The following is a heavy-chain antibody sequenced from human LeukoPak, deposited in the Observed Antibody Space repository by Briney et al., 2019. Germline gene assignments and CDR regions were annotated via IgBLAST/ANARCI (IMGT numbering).Heavy chain of an antibody. Sequence: ASVKVSCKASGYTFTSYGISWVRQAPGQGLEWMGIINPSGGSTSYAQKFQGRVTMTRDTSTSTVYMELSSLRSEDTAVYYCARDRSPRRIAAAGTGNWFDPWGQGTLVTVSS. V-gene: IGHV1-46*01. D-gene: IGHD6-13*01. CDR1: GYTFTSYG. CDR3: ARDRSPRRIAAAGTGNWFDP. J-gene: IGHJ5*02. CDR2: INPSGGST.